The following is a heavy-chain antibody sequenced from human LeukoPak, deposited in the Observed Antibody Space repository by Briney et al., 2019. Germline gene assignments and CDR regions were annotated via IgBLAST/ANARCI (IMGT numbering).Heavy chain of an antibody. CDR3: ARQWELLDYFDY. D-gene: IGHD1-26*01. CDR1: GGSISSGGYS. J-gene: IGHJ4*02. Sequence: SETLSLTCAVSGGSISSGGYSWSWIRQPPGKGLEWIGYIYYSGSTNYNPSLKSRVTISVDTSKNQFSLKLSSVTAADTAVYYCARQWELLDYFDYWGQGTLVTVSS. V-gene: IGHV4-61*08. CDR2: IYYSGST.